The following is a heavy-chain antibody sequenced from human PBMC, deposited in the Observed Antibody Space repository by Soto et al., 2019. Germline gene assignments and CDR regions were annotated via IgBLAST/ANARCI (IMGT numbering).Heavy chain of an antibody. V-gene: IGHV4-4*07. CDR3: ARSAMVTPLCFDY. CDR1: GGSISSYY. D-gene: IGHD5-18*01. J-gene: IGHJ4*02. CDR2: IYTSGST. Sequence: SETLSLTCTVSGGSISSYYWSWSRQPAGKGLEWIGRIYTSGSTNYNPSLKSRVTMSVDTSKNQFSLKLSSVTAADTAVYYCARSAMVTPLCFDYWGQGTLVTVSP.